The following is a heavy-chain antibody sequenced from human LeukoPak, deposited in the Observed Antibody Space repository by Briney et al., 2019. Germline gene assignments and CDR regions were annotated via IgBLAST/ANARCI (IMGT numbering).Heavy chain of an antibody. CDR2: ISTTSSTI. CDR1: GFTFSFYS. V-gene: IGHV3-48*02. Sequence: PGGSLRLSCAASGFTFSFYSMDWVRQAPGKGLEWVSHISTTSSTIYCADSVRGRFTISRDNAKNSLYLQMNSLRDDDTAVYYCARDNWFDYWGQGTLVTVSS. J-gene: IGHJ5*01. CDR3: ARDNWFDY.